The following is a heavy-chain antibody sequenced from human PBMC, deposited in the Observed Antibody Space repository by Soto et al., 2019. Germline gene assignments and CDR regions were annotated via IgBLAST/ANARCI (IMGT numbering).Heavy chain of an antibody. CDR2: ISSRSSTI. V-gene: IGHV3-48*01. CDR3: ARDASYGSGSYDY. J-gene: IGHJ4*02. Sequence: GGSLRLSCAASGFTFSSYSMNWVRQAPGKGLEWVSYISSRSSTIYYADSVKGRFTISRDNAKNSLYLQMNSLRAEDTAVYYCARDASYGSGSYDYCGQGTLVTVSS. D-gene: IGHD3-10*01. CDR1: GFTFSSYS.